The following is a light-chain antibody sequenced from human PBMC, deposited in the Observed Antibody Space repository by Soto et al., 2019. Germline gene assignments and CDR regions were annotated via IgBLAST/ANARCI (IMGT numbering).Light chain of an antibody. J-gene: IGKJ1*01. CDR1: QGISNY. Sequence: IQMTQSPSSLSTSVGDRFTITCRASQGISNYLAWYQQKPGKVPKLLSYAASTLQSGVPSRVSGSGSGTDFTLTISSLQPEDVATYYCQKYNSAPWTFGQGTKVDIK. CDR2: AAS. V-gene: IGKV1-27*01. CDR3: QKYNSAPWT.